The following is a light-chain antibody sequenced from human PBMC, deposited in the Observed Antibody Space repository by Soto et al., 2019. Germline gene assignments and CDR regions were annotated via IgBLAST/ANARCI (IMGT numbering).Light chain of an antibody. CDR1: QNIRDN. J-gene: IGKJ4*01. CDR3: QQYNNFPLI. V-gene: IGKV3-15*01. Sequence: LITQSPATLSVSPGDRTNFSCRASQNIRDNLAWYQHKAGRTPRLLIYGASTRAPGIPARFSGAGSGIQFSLTISNLQSEDFATYYCQQYNNFPLIFGGGTKVEIK. CDR2: GAS.